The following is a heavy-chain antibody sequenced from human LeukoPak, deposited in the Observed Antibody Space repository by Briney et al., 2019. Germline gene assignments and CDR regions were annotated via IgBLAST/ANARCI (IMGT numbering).Heavy chain of an antibody. V-gene: IGHV4-34*01. Sequence: LRLSCAASGFTVSDNYMSWVRQPPGKGLEWIGEINHSGSTNYNPSLKSRVTISVDTSKNQFSLKLSSVTAADTAVYFCARGPPTDYYDSSGFYYVFDYWGQGTLVTVSS. J-gene: IGHJ4*02. D-gene: IGHD3-22*01. CDR1: GFTVSDNY. CDR2: INHSGST. CDR3: ARGPPTDYYDSSGFYYVFDY.